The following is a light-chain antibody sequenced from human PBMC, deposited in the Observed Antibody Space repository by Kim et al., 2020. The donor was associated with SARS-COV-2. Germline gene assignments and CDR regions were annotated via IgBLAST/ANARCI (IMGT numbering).Light chain of an antibody. J-gene: IGKJ4*01. Sequence: PPGERATRSCRASQSVTSSHLAWYQQKPGQAPRLLMYGTSSRATDIPDRFSGSGSGTDFTLTISRLEPEDFAVYYCQQYGRSPLTFGGGTKVDIK. CDR3: QQYGRSPLT. V-gene: IGKV3-20*01. CDR2: GTS. CDR1: QSVTSSH.